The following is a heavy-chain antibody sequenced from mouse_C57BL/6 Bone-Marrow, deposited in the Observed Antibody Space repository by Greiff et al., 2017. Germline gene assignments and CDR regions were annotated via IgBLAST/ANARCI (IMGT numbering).Heavy chain of an antibody. D-gene: IGHD1-1*01. J-gene: IGHJ1*03. V-gene: IGHV1-85*01. CDR1: GYTFTSYD. Sequence: QVQLKQSGPELVKPGASVKLSCKASGYTFTSYDINWVKQRPGRGLEWIGWIYPRDGSTKYNEKFKGKATLTVDTSSSTTYMELPSLTSEDSAVYFCARLEFDGSGGDWYFDVWGTGTTVTVSS. CDR2: IYPRDGST. CDR3: ARLEFDGSGGDWYFDV.